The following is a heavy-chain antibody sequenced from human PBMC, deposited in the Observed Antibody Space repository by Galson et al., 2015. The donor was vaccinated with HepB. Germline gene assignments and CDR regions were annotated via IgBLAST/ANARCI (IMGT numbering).Heavy chain of an antibody. Sequence: SLRLSCAASGFTFSNAWMNWVRQAPGKGLEWVGRIKSKTDGGTTDYAAPVKGRFTISRDDSKNTLYLQMNSLRAEDTAVYYCAKTPHIVVVTAMNYWGQGTLVTVSS. CDR2: IKSKTDGGTT. CDR1: GFTFSNAW. J-gene: IGHJ4*02. V-gene: IGHV3-15*07. D-gene: IGHD2-21*02. CDR3: AKTPHIVVVTAMNY.